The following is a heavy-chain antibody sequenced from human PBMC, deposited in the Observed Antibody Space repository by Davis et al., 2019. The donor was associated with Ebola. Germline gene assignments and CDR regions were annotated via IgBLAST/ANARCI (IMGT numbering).Heavy chain of an antibody. CDR1: GGSFSGYY. CDR3: ARVTVVAPAATFDY. V-gene: IGHV4-34*01. Sequence: SETLSLTCAVYGGSFSGYYWSWIRQPPGKGLEWIGEINHSGSTNYNPSLKSRVTISVDTSKNQFSLKLSSVTAADTAVYYCARVTVVAPAATFDYWGQGTLVTVSS. J-gene: IGHJ4*02. CDR2: INHSGST. D-gene: IGHD2-2*01.